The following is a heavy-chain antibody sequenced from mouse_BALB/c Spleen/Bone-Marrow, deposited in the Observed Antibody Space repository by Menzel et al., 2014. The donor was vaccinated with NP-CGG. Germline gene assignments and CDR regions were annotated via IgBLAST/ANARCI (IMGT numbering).Heavy chain of an antibody. V-gene: IGHV4-1*02. D-gene: IGHD2-3*01. CDR3: ARLGYYGWFAY. CDR2: INPGSNTI. CDR1: GFDFSSYW. Sequence: EVHLVESGGGLVQPGGSLKLSCAASGFDFSSYWMSWVRQAPGKGLEWIGEINPGSNTINYTPSLKDKFIISRDNAKNTLYLQMNKVRTEDTALYYCARLGYYGWFAYWGQGTLVTVSA. J-gene: IGHJ3*01.